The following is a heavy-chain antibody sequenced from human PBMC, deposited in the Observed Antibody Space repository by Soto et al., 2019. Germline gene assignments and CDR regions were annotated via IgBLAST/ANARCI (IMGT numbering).Heavy chain of an antibody. V-gene: IGHV1-18*01. CDR1: GYTFTSYG. CDR3: ARGAYCCGDCQFGPDDDAFDI. J-gene: IGHJ3*02. Sequence: ASVKVSCKASGYTFTSYGISWVRQAPGQGLEWMGWISAYNGNTNYAQKLQGRVTMTTDTSTSTAYMELRSLRSDDTAVYYCARGAYCCGDCQFGPDDDAFDIWGQGTMVTVSS. D-gene: IGHD2-21*02. CDR2: ISAYNGNT.